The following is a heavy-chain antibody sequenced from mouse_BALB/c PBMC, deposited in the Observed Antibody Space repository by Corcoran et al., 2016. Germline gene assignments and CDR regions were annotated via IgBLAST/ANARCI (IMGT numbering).Heavy chain of an antibody. J-gene: IGHJ2*01. Sequence: EVQLQQSGPELVKHGASVKISCKASGYSFTGYYMHWVKQSHVKSLEWIGRINPYNGATSYNQNFKDKASLTVDKSSSTAYMELHSLTSEDSAVYYCARTDGSSYMDYWGQGTTLTFSS. CDR1: GYSFTGYY. V-gene: IGHV1-26*01. D-gene: IGHD1-1*01. CDR2: INPYNGAT. CDR3: ARTDGSSYMDY.